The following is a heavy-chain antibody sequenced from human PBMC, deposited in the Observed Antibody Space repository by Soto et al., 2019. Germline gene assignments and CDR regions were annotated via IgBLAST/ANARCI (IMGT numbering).Heavy chain of an antibody. CDR1: GGSISSGDYY. CDR3: ARARDYYDSSGYVIFDY. J-gene: IGHJ4*02. Sequence: QVQLQESGPGLVKPSQTLSLTCTVSGGSISSGDYYWSWIRQPPGKGLEWIGYIYYSGSTYYNPSLKSRVTISVDTSKNQFSLKLSSVTAADTAVYYCARARDYYDSSGYVIFDYWGQGTLVTVSS. D-gene: IGHD3-22*01. CDR2: IYYSGST. V-gene: IGHV4-30-4*01.